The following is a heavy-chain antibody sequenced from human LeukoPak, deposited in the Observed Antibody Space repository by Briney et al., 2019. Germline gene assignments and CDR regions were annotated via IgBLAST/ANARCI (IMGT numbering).Heavy chain of an antibody. CDR1: GFTFRRYW. Sequence: TGGSLRLSCAASGFTFRRYWMSWVRQAPWKGLEWVAHIKQDGSGKYYVDSVRGRFIISRDNANNSLYLQMNSLRGEDTAIYYCARYALITGSRWLEPWGQGTLVTVSS. J-gene: IGHJ5*02. CDR2: IKQDGSGK. D-gene: IGHD2-8*02. CDR3: ARYALITGSRWLEP. V-gene: IGHV3-7*01.